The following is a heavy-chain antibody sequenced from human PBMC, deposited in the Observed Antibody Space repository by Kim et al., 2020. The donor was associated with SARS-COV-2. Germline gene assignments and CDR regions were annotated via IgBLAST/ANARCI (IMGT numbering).Heavy chain of an antibody. D-gene: IGHD2-2*01. CDR1: GGTFSSYA. CDR2: IIPILGIA. Sequence: SVKVSCKASGGTFSSYAISWVRQAPGQGLVWMGRIIPILGIANYAQKFQGRVTITADKSTSTAYMELSSLRSEDTAVYYCARVSGYCSSTSCYAGYYYYGMDVWGQGTTVTVSS. J-gene: IGHJ6*02. V-gene: IGHV1-69*04. CDR3: ARVSGYCSSTSCYAGYYYYGMDV.